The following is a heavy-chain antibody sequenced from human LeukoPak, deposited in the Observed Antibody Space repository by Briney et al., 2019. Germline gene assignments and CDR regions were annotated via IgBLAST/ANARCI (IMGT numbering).Heavy chain of an antibody. Sequence: GGSLRLSCTASGIMFSGYWMSWVRQAPGKGLEWVANIKQQGTEKYYVDSVKGRFTISRDDAKKSVYLQMNSLRAEDTAVYYCAKDYYGSGSYWYGQYYFDYWGQGTLVTVSS. CDR1: GIMFSGYW. V-gene: IGHV3-7*01. D-gene: IGHD3-10*01. CDR2: IKQQGTEK. J-gene: IGHJ4*02. CDR3: AKDYYGSGSYWYGQYYFDY.